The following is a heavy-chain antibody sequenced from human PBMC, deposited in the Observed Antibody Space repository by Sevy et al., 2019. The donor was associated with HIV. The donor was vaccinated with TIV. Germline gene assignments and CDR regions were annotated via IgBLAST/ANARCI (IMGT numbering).Heavy chain of an antibody. D-gene: IGHD6-19*01. J-gene: IGHJ4*02. CDR2: IYSGGST. Sequence: GGSLRLSCAASGFTVSSNYMSWVRQAPGKGLEWFSGIYSGGSTYYADSVKGRFTISGDNSKNTLYLQMNSLRAEDTAVYYCASGRVAYSSGVDYWGQRTLVTVSS. V-gene: IGHV3-53*01. CDR1: GFTVSSNY. CDR3: ASGRVAYSSGVDY.